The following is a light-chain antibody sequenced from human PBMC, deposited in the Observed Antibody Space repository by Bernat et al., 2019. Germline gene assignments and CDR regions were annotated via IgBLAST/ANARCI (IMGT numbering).Light chain of an antibody. V-gene: IGLV2-11*01. CDR3: CSDAGNSAWV. Sequence: QSVPTQPRSLSGPPGQSVIISCTGTSSVVGAYDHVYWYQQHPGKAPKFMNYDVNKRPSGVPDRFSGAKSANTASLTISGLQAEEEADYYYCSDAGNSAWVFGGGTKVTVL. J-gene: IGLJ3*02. CDR1: SSVVGAYDH. CDR2: DVN.